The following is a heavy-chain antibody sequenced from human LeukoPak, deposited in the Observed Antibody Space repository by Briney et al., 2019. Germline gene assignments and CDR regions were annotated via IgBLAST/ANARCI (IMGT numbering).Heavy chain of an antibody. CDR1: GFTFSSYW. CDR3: ANQASSSSWKDCYYYGMDV. J-gene: IGHJ6*02. Sequence: GGSLRLSCAASGFTFSSYWMSWVRQAPGKGLEWVAVISYDGSNKYYADSVKGRFTISRDNSKNTLYLQMNSLRAEDTAVYYCANQASSSSWKDCYYYGMDVWGQGTTVTVSS. CDR2: ISYDGSNK. V-gene: IGHV3-30*18. D-gene: IGHD6-13*01.